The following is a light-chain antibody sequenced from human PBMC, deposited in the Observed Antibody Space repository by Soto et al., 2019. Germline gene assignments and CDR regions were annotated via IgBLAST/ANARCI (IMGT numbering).Light chain of an antibody. J-gene: IGKJ1*01. CDR2: GAS. V-gene: IGKV3-20*01. Sequence: EIVLTQSPGTLSFSPGERATLSCRASQSVSSTSLAWYQQKPGQAPRLLIYGASNRATAIPDRFSGSGSGTDFTLTISRLEPEDFALYYDQQYDGSPPWTFGLGTKVEFK. CDR3: QQYDGSPPWT. CDR1: QSVSSTS.